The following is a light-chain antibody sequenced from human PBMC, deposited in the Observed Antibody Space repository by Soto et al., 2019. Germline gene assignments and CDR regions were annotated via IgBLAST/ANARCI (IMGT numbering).Light chain of an antibody. CDR2: AAS. CDR3: QRYKSAPT. Sequence: DIPMTRSPSSLSASVGDRVTITCRASQGISNYLAWYQQKPGKVPKLLIYAASTLQSGVPSRFSGSGSGTDFTLTISSLQPEDVATYYCQRYKSAPTFGPGTKVDIK. CDR1: QGISNY. V-gene: IGKV1-27*01. J-gene: IGKJ3*01.